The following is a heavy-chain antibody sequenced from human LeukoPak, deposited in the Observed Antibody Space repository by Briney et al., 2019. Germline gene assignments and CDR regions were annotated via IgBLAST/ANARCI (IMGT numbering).Heavy chain of an antibody. V-gene: IGHV3-33*01. CDR1: GFTFSNYG. CDR2: IWYDGSDK. D-gene: IGHD1-1*01. CDR3: ARDANGYYFDY. J-gene: IGHJ4*02. Sequence: GGSLILSCAASGFTFSNYGMHWVRQAPGKGLEWVAVIWYDGSDKYYADSVKGRFTISRDNSKNTLYLQMNSLRAEDTAVYYCARDANGYYFDYWGQGTLVTVSS.